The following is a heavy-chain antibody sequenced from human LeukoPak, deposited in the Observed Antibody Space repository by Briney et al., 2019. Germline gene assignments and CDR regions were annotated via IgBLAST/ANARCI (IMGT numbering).Heavy chain of an antibody. V-gene: IGHV3-30*18. CDR3: AKGRGRYFDWLVSSFDY. CDR2: ISYDGSNK. Sequence: GGSLRLSCAASGFTFSSYGMHWVRQAPGKGLEWVAVISYDGSNKYYADSVKGRFTISRDNSKNTLYLQMNSLRAEDTAVYYCAKGRGRYFDWLVSSFDYWGQGTLVTVSS. CDR1: GFTFSSYG. J-gene: IGHJ4*02. D-gene: IGHD3-9*01.